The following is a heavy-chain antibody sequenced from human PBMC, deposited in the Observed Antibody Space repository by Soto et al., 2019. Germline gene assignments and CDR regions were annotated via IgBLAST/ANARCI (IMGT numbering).Heavy chain of an antibody. CDR1: GFTFSTYV. D-gene: IGHD3-3*01. CDR3: VRDGPHITIYGYGPY. Sequence: QVQLVESGGGVVQPGRSLRLSCAASGFTFSTYVMHWVRQAPGKGLEWLAVISYDGGSKNYADSVKGRCTISRDNSKNTLYLQMNNLRIEDTAVYYCVRDGPHITIYGYGPYWGQGTLVTVSS. V-gene: IGHV3-30*14. J-gene: IGHJ4*02. CDR2: ISYDGGSK.